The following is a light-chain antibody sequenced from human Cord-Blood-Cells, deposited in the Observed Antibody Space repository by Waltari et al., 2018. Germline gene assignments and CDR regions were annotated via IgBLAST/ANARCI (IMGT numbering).Light chain of an antibody. J-gene: IGKJ1*01. Sequence: EIVLTQSPGTLSLSPGERATLSCRASQSVSSSYLAWYQQKPGQAPRLLIYGASSRATDIPDRFSGSGSGTDFTHTISRLEPEDFAVYYCQQYGSSPTFGQGTKVEIK. CDR1: QSVSSSY. CDR2: GAS. CDR3: QQYGSSPT. V-gene: IGKV3-20*01.